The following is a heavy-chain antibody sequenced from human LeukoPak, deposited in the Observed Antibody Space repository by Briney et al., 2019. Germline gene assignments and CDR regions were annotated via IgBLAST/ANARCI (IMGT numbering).Heavy chain of an antibody. J-gene: IGHJ4*02. D-gene: IGHD6-13*01. Sequence: GGSLRLSCSASGFTFSSYAMHWVRQAPGKGLEYVSAISSNGGSTYYADSVKGRFTISRDNSKNTLYLQMNSLRAENTAVYYCAKTAVGVAAAVNWGQGTLVTVSS. CDR1: GFTFSSYA. V-gene: IGHV3-64*04. CDR3: AKTAVGVAAAVN. CDR2: ISSNGGST.